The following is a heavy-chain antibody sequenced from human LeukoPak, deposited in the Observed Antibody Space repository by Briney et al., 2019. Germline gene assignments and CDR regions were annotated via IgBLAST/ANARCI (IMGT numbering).Heavy chain of an antibody. CDR1: GYTFTSYG. D-gene: IGHD2-2*01. CDR3: ARGRIVVVPAALYYMDV. CDR2: ISAYNGNT. V-gene: IGHV1-18*01. J-gene: IGHJ6*03. Sequence: ASVKVSCKASGYTFTSYGISWVRQAPGQGLDWMGWISAYNGNTNYAQKLQGRVTLTTDTSTSTAYMELRSLRSDDTAVYYCARGRIVVVPAALYYMDVWGKGTTVTVSS.